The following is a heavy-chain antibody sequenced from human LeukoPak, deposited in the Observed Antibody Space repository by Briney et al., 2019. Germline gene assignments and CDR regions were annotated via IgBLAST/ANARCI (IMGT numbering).Heavy chain of an antibody. D-gene: IGHD6-19*01. V-gene: IGHV1-18*01. J-gene: IGHJ5*02. CDR1: GYPSSDYG. CDR3: ATVKRAVSDTWLDL. CDR2: ISAYNGNT. Sequence: ASVKVSCKASGYPSSDYGFTWVRQAPGQGLEWMGWISAYNGNTDYAQKFHDRVTLTIDTSTSTAYLDLRSLRSDDTAVYYCATVKRAVSDTWLDLWGQGTLVTVSS.